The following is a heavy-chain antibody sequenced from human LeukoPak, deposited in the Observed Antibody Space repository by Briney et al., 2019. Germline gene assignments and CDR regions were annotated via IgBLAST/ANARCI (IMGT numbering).Heavy chain of an antibody. CDR2: IRSDGSNK. Sequence: GGSRSLSCAAYGFFFSNYGMQWVRQPAGKGLGWEAFIRSDGSNKYSATSVKGRFTISRDNSKNTLYLQMNSLRAEDTAVYYCANHDSSSDFWGQGALVTVSS. CDR1: GFFFSNYG. J-gene: IGHJ4*02. CDR3: ANHDSSSDF. D-gene: IGHD3-22*01. V-gene: IGHV3-30*02.